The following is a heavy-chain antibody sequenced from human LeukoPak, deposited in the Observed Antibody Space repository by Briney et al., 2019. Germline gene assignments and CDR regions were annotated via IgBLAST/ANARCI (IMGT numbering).Heavy chain of an antibody. CDR2: ISWNSGSI. D-gene: IGHD2-2*01. Sequence: PGRSPRLSCAASGFTFDDYAMHWVRQAPGKGLEWVSGISWNSGSIGFADSVKGRFTISRDNSKNTLYLQMNSLRAEDTAVYYCASGSDCSSTSCPFDYWGPGITVTVSS. CDR3: ASGSDCSSTSCPFDY. V-gene: IGHV3-9*01. J-gene: IGHJ4*03. CDR1: GFTFDDYA.